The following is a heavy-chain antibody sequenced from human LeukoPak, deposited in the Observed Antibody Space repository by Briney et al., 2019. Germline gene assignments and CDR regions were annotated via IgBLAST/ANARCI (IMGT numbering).Heavy chain of an antibody. CDR3: ARSARPSRYYYMDV. D-gene: IGHD6-6*01. J-gene: IGHJ6*03. CDR2: INHSGST. Sequence: PSETLPLTCAVYGGSFSGYYWSWIRQPPGKGLEWIGEINHSGSTNYNPSLKSRVTISVDTSKNQFSLKLSSVTAADTAVYYCARSARPSRYYYMDVWGKGTTVTVSS. V-gene: IGHV4-34*01. CDR1: GGSFSGYY.